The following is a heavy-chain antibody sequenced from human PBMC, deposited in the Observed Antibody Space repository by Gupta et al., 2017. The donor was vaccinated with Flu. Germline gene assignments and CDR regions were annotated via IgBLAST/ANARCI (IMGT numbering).Heavy chain of an antibody. CDR3: AKDLYDYVWGSYHQTELYGGAFDY. V-gene: IGHV3-23*01. J-gene: IGHJ4*02. CDR2: ISGSGGST. CDR1: GFTFSSYA. D-gene: IGHD3-16*02. Sequence: EVQLLESGGGLVQPGGSLRLSCAASGFTFSSYAMSWVRQAPGKGLEWVSAISGSGGSTYYADSVKGRFTISRDNSKNTLYLQMNSLRAEDTAVYYCAKDLYDYVWGSYHQTELYGGAFDYWGQGTLVTVSS.